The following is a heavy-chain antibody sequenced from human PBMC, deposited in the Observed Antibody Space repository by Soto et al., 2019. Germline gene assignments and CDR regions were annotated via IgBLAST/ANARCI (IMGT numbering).Heavy chain of an antibody. D-gene: IGHD3-16*01. J-gene: IGHJ6*02. V-gene: IGHV4-4*07. CDR1: GSSISSYY. CDR3: ARGFGYYGMDV. Sequence: PSETLSLTCTVSGSSISSYYRSWIRQPAGKGLEWIGLIYTSGSTNYNPSLKSRVTMSVDTSKNQFSLKLSSVTAADTAVYYCARGFGYYGMDVWGQGTTVTVSS. CDR2: IYTSGST.